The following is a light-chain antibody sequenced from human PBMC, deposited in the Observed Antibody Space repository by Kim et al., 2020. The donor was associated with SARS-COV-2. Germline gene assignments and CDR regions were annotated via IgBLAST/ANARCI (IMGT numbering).Light chain of an antibody. V-gene: IGLV2-8*01. CDR1: SSDVGAYNY. J-gene: IGLJ2*01. CDR2: EVN. Sequence: QSALTQPPSASGSPGQSVTISCTGTSSDVGAYNYISWYQQHPGKAPKLLIYEVNKWPSGVPDRFSGSKSGTTASLTVSGLRPEDEADYYCTSYAASESLLFGGGTQLTFL. CDR3: TSYAASESLL.